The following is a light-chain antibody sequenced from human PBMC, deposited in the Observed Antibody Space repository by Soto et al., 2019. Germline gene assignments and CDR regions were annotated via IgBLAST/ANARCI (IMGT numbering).Light chain of an antibody. Sequence: EIVLTQTPGTLSLSPGERATLTCQTGHNITSKSLAWDQQKPGQAPRLLIYDTSSRAADGPDRFTGDGSGTDFTLTVNRLEPEDFALYYCQQYDTSYFTFGPGTRVD. CDR2: DTS. J-gene: IGKJ3*01. V-gene: IGKV3-20*01. CDR1: HNITSKS. CDR3: QQYDTSYFT.